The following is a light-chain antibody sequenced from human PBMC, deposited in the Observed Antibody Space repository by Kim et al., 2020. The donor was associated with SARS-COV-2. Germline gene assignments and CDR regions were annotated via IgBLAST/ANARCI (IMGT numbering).Light chain of an antibody. CDR1: QDIRKS. CDR3: QQYHSLPLT. Sequence: SASVGDIVTITCQASQDIRKSLNWFQQKPGKAPKLLIYDASDLETGAPSRFSGSASGTDFTFTINTLQPDDFATYFCQQYHSLPLTFGGGTKVEI. J-gene: IGKJ4*01. CDR2: DAS. V-gene: IGKV1-33*01.